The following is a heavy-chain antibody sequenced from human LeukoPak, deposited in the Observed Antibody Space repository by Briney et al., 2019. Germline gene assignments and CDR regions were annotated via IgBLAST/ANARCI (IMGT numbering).Heavy chain of an antibody. CDR2: IYHSGST. CDR1: GYSISSGYY. D-gene: IGHD6-13*01. V-gene: IGHV4-38-2*02. Sequence: PSETLSLTCTVSGYSISSGYYWGWIRQPPGKGLEWIGSIYHSGSTYYNPSLKSRVTISVDTSKNQFSLKQSSVTAADTAVYYCARVGTGHSQQLVLDYWGQGTLVTVSS. J-gene: IGHJ4*02. CDR3: ARVGTGHSQQLVLDY.